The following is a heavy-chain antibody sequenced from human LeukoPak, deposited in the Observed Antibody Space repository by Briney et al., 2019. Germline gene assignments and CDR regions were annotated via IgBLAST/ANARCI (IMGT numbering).Heavy chain of an antibody. D-gene: IGHD6-19*01. V-gene: IGHV3-21*01. CDR1: GCTFSSYS. CDR3: GRNPSSGGWFDP. Sequence: WGSLRLSCASSGCTFSSYSMNWVRQAPGKGLEWVSSISSSSSYIYYADSVKGRFTISRDNAKNSLYLHMNSLRAEDTAVYYCGRNPSSGGWFDPWGQGTLVTVSS. J-gene: IGHJ5*02. CDR2: ISSSSSYI.